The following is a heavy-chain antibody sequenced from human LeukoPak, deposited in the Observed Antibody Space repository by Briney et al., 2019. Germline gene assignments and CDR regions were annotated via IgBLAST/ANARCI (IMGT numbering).Heavy chain of an antibody. CDR1: GFTFSNLW. CDR3: ATSTAAAGTD. V-gene: IGHV3-7*03. CDR2: IKQDGSEK. D-gene: IGHD6-13*01. J-gene: IGHJ4*02. Sequence: GGSLRLSCAASGFTFSNLWMSWVRQAPGKGLKWVANIKQDGSEKYYVDSVKGRFTISRDNAQNSLYLQMNSLRAEDTAIYYCATSTAAAGTDWGQGTLVTVSS.